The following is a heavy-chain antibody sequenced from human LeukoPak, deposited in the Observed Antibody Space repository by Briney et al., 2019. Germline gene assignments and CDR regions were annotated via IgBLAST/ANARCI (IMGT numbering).Heavy chain of an antibody. J-gene: IGHJ4*02. CDR3: ARHPLYDL. CDR1: GGSINSYY. V-gene: IGHV4-59*08. D-gene: IGHD3-16*01. Sequence: SSETLSLTCTVSGGSINSYYWSWIRQPPGKGLEWTGYIYYSGSTNYNPSLKSRVTISVDTSKNQFSLKLSSVTAADTAVYYCARHPLYDLWGQGTLVTVSS. CDR2: IYYSGST.